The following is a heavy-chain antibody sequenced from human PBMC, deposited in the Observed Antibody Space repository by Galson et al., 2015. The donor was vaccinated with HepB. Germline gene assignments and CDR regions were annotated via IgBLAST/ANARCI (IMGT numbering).Heavy chain of an antibody. CDR3: ARGDYDYVWGSYRYDWWFDP. J-gene: IGHJ5*02. D-gene: IGHD3-16*02. CDR1: GYTFTSYA. V-gene: IGHV1-3*01. Sequence: SVKVSCKASGYTFTSYAMHWVRQAPGQRLEWMGWINAGNGNTKYSQKFQGRVTITRDTSASTAYMELSSLRSEDTAVYYCARGDYDYVWGSYRYDWWFDPWGQGTLVTVS. CDR2: INAGNGNT.